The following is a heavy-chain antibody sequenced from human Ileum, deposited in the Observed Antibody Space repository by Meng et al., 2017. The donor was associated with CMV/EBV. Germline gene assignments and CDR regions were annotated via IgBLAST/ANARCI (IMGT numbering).Heavy chain of an antibody. J-gene: IGHJ4*02. CDR3: ARDTGTTGTGSLFDY. D-gene: IGHD1-1*01. CDR2: SYTSYST. CDR1: GGSICNYY. V-gene: IGHV4-4*07. Sequence: AQPEVPCPRLENPSQTLSLTGTVSGGSICNYYWNPMRKRHGKGLERIGSSYTSYSTNYNPSLTSRVTISIDTSKHQFSLKLTSVTAADTAVYYCARDTGTTGTGSLFDYWGQGTLVTVSS.